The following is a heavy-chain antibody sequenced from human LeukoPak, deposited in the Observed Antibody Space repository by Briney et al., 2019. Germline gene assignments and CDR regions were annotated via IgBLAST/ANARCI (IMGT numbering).Heavy chain of an antibody. CDR3: VREGFYFFDF. J-gene: IGHJ4*01. Sequence: PGGSLRLSCAASGFTFTNNFMSWVRQVPGKGLEWVANIKQDGSETTYADSVRGRFTIFRDNAKDSVYLQMNSLRAEDSATYYCVREGFYFFDFWGRGTLVTVSS. CDR1: GFTFTNNF. CDR2: IKQDGSET. V-gene: IGHV3-7*01.